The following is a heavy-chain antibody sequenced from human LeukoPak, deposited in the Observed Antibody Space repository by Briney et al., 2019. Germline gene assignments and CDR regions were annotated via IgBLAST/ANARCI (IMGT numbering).Heavy chain of an antibody. D-gene: IGHD5-18*01. Sequence: GASAMVSCKASGYTCTTSYMNCLRHALGQGLEWMVMINPSGGSTSYAQKFQGRVTITRDTSTSTVYMELSRLSSEATAVYYCARESWDAAMVYADAFDSWGQGTMVTVSS. CDR2: INPSGGST. J-gene: IGHJ3*02. V-gene: IGHV1-46*01. CDR1: GYTCTTSY. CDR3: ARESWDAAMVYADAFDS.